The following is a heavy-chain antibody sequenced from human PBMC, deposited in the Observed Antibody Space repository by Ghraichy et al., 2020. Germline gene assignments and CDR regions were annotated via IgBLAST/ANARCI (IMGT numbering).Heavy chain of an antibody. V-gene: IGHV3-23*01. CDR2: ISGSGNNP. D-gene: IGHD3-9*01. Sequence: GGSLRLSCVASGFTFANSVMTWVRQPPGKGLEWVSSISGSGNNPSYADSVKGRFPISRDNSKNTLYLQMTTLRAEDAAVYYCAKPDPRLGITGWAYNMDVWGQGTTVTVSS. CDR3: AKPDPRLGITGWAYNMDV. J-gene: IGHJ6*02. CDR1: GFTFANSV.